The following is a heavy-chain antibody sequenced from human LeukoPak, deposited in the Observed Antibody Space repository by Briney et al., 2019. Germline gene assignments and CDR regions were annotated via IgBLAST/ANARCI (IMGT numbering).Heavy chain of an antibody. CDR3: ARESGVVAATVFIYYFDY. D-gene: IGHD2-15*01. CDR2: IIPIFGTA. J-gene: IGHJ4*02. CDR1: GGTFGSYA. V-gene: IGHV1-69*05. Sequence: ASVKVSCKASGGTFGSYAISWVRQAPGQGLEWMGRIIPIFGTANYAQKFQGRVTITTDESTSTAYMELSSLRSEDTAVYYCARESGVVAATVFIYYFDYWGQGTLVTVSS.